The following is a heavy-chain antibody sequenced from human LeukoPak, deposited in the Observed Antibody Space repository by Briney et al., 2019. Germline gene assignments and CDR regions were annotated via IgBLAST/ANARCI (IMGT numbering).Heavy chain of an antibody. J-gene: IGHJ6*03. CDR3: ARSPYYDSSGYYHPNYYYYYMDV. D-gene: IGHD3-22*01. Sequence: SVKVSCKASGGTFSSYAISWVRPAPGQGLEWMGGIFPIFGTANYAQKFQGMVPITADQTTSTAYMELRRLSSEDTAVYYCARSPYYDSSGYYHPNYYYYYMDVWGKGTTVTVSS. CDR2: IFPIFGTA. CDR1: GGTFSSYA. V-gene: IGHV1-69*13.